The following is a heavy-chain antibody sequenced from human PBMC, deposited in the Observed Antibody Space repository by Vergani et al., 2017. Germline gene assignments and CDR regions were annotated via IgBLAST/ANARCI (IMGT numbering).Heavy chain of an antibody. V-gene: IGHV5-51*01. CDR2: IHPADSDT. CDR3: ARLYGRDSSGSKYFDY. J-gene: IGHJ4*02. Sequence: EVQLVQSGAEVKKPGESRKISCQISGYSFTNYWLGWVRQMPGKGLEWMGIIHPADSDTRYSPSFQGQVTISVDKSISTAYLQQSSLRASDSAMYYCARLYGRDSSGSKYFDYWGQGTLVTVSS. D-gene: IGHD3-22*01. CDR1: GYSFTNYW.